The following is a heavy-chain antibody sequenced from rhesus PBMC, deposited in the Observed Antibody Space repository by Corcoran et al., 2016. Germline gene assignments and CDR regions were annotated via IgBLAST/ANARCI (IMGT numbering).Heavy chain of an antibody. CDR2: ISYDGSKK. V-gene: IGHV3-54*02. J-gene: IGHJ6*01. CDR3: ARAALQFLDWLAYGLDS. D-gene: IGHD3-3*01. CDR1: GFTFSSYV. Sequence: EVQLVESGGGLVQPGGSLRLSCAASGFTFSSYVMHWVRQAPGKGLAWVAFISYDGSKKYYEESVKDRFTISRDNSKNMLYLQMNNLKLEDTAVYYCARAALQFLDWLAYGLDSWGQGVVVTVSS.